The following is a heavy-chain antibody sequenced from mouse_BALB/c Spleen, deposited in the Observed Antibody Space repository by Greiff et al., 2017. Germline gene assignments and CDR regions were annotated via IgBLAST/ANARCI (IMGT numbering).Heavy chain of an antibody. Sequence: VQLQQSGAELMKPGASVKISCKATGYTFSSYWIEWVKQRPGHGLEWIGEILPGSGSTNYNEKFKGKATFTADTSSNTAYMQLSSLTSEDSAVYYCERGRGNYVWYFDVWGAGTTVTVSS. CDR1: GYTFSSYW. V-gene: IGHV1-9*01. CDR2: ILPGSGST. J-gene: IGHJ1*01. CDR3: ERGRGNYVWYFDV. D-gene: IGHD2-1*01.